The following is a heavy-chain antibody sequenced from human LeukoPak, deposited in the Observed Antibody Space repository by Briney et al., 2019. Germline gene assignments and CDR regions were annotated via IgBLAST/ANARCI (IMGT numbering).Heavy chain of an antibody. CDR1: GYTFTSYG. CDR3: ARETSARVFDY. J-gene: IGHJ4*02. CDR2: ISAYNGNT. Sequence: GASVTVSCTASGYTFTSYGISWVRQAPGQGLEWMGWISAYNGNTNYAQKLQGRVTMTTDTSTSTAYMELSSLRSEDTAVYYCARETSARVFDYWGQGTLVTVSS. V-gene: IGHV1-18*01.